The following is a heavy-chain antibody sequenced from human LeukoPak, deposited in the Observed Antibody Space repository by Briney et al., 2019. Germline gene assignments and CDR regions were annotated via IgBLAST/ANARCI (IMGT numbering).Heavy chain of an antibody. Sequence: PGGSLRLSCAASGFTFNNFWMTWVRQAPGKGPEWVADIKEDGSAKFYVDSVKGRFTISRDNSKNSVYLQMDSLRVEDTAVYYCVRAGWELDYWGQGTLVTVSS. V-gene: IGHV3-7*01. CDR3: VRAGWELDY. D-gene: IGHD1-26*01. CDR1: GFTFNNFW. CDR2: IKEDGSAK. J-gene: IGHJ4*02.